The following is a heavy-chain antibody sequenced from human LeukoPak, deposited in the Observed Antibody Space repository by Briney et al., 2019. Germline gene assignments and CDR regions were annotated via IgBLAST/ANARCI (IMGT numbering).Heavy chain of an antibody. CDR2: INHSGST. Sequence: SETLSLTCAVYGGSFSGYYWSWIRQPPGKGLEWIGEINHSGSTNYNPSLKSRVTISVDTSKNQFSLKLSSVTAADTAVYYCARGRSGDSSGYYWGVYYFAYWGQGTLVTVSS. D-gene: IGHD3-22*01. V-gene: IGHV4-34*01. CDR3: ARGRSGDSSGYYWGVYYFAY. CDR1: GGSFSGYY. J-gene: IGHJ4*02.